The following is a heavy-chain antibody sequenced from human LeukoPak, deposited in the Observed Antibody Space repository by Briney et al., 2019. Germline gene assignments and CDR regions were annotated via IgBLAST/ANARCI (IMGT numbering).Heavy chain of an antibody. CDR2: IKQDGGEK. D-gene: IGHD5-12*01. J-gene: IGHJ4*02. CDR1: GFTFSSYA. Sequence: GGSLRLSCAASGFTFSSYAMSWVRQAPGKGLEWVANIKQDGGEKYYVESVKGRFTISRDNVKNSLYLQMNSLRVEDTAVYYCARARGGYDLDYWGQGTLVTVSS. V-gene: IGHV3-7*01. CDR3: ARARGGYDLDY.